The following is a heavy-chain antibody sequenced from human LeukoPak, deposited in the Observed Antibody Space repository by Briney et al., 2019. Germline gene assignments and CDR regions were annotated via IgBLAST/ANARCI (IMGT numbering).Heavy chain of an antibody. CDR2: IKQDGSEK. V-gene: IGHV3-7*01. CDR1: GFTFSSYW. D-gene: IGHD3-10*01. Sequence: GGSLRLSCAASGFTFSSYWMSWVRQAPGKGLEWVANIKQDGSEKYYVDSVKGRFTISRDNAKNSLYLQMNSLRAEDTAVYYCARVKITMVRGAVCHYFDYWGQGTLVTVSS. CDR3: ARVKITMVRGAVCHYFDY. J-gene: IGHJ4*02.